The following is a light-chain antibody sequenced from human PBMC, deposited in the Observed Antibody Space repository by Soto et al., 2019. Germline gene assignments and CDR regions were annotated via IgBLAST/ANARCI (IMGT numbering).Light chain of an antibody. CDR1: SSDIGAYAY. CDR2: DVN. J-gene: IGLJ2*01. Sequence: QSALTQPASVSGSPGQSIAISCTGTSSDIGAYAYVSWYQQHPGKLHKLIVCDVNCRPSGVSRRSSGYTSGNTSSLTISVLQEDDAADYYCGSYTSPSAVIFGGGTKLTVL. CDR3: GSYTSPSAVI. V-gene: IGLV2-14*03.